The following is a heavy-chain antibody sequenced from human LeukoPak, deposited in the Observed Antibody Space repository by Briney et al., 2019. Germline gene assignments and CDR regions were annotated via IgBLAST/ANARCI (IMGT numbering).Heavy chain of an antibody. J-gene: IGHJ1*01. CDR2: ISGSGGST. V-gene: IGHV3-23*01. CDR3: AKDSYSGYDSEYFQH. CDR1: GFTFSSYA. D-gene: IGHD5-12*01. Sequence: GGSLRLSCGASGFTFSSYAMSWVRQAPGKGLEWVSAISGSGGSTYYADSVKGRFTISRDNSKNTLYLQMNSLRAEDTAVYYCAKDSYSGYDSEYFQHWGQGTLVTVSS.